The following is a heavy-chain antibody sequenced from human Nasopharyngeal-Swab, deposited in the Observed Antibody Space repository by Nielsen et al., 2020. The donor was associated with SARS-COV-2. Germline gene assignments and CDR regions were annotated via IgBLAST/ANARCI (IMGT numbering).Heavy chain of an antibody. V-gene: IGHV4-59*01. Sequence: WLRQPPGKGLEWIGYIYYSGSTNYNPSLKSRVTISVDTSKNQFSLKLSSVTAADTAVYYCARDRRITIFGVATPALPGAFDIWGQGTMVTVSS. D-gene: IGHD3-3*01. J-gene: IGHJ3*02. CDR2: IYYSGST. CDR3: ARDRRITIFGVATPALPGAFDI.